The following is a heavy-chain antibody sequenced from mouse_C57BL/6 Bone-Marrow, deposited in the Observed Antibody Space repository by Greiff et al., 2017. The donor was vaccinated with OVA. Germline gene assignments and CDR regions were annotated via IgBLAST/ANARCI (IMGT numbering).Heavy chain of an antibody. V-gene: IGHV14-4*01. CDR1: GFNIKDDY. Sequence: VQLKESGAELVRPGASVKLSCTASGFNIKDDYMHWVKPRPEQGLEWIGWIDPENGDTEYASKFQGKATITADTSSNPAYLQLSSLTSEDTAVYYCTTAYFDDGGQGTTLTVSS. CDR3: TTAYFDD. J-gene: IGHJ2*01. CDR2: IDPENGDT.